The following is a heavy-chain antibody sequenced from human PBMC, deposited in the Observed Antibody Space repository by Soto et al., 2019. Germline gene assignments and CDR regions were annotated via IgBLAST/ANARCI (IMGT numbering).Heavy chain of an antibody. V-gene: IGHV1-18*01. CDR3: VASSTSHYYGMDV. D-gene: IGHD2-2*01. CDR1: GYTFTSYG. J-gene: IGHJ6*02. Sequence: ASVKVSCKASGYTFTSYGISWVRQAPGQGLEWMGWISAYNGNTNYAQKLQGRVTMTTDTSTSTAYMELRSLRSDDTAVYSCVASSTSHYYGMDVWGQGTTVTVSS. CDR2: ISAYNGNT.